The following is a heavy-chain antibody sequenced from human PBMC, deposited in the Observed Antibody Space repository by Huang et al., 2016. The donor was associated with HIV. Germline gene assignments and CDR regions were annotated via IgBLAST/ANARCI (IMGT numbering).Heavy chain of an antibody. CDR3: AKALKTEEKYEILTGYWDY. D-gene: IGHD3-9*01. V-gene: IGHV2-5*01. CDR2: IYWNDDK. CDR1: GFSLSTGGVG. Sequence: QITLKESGPTLVKPTQTLTLTCTFPGFSLSTGGVGVGLIRQPPGKAPEWVALIYWNDDKRNSPSLRGRHAITEETANNQVILTMTTMDPVDTATYYIAKALKTEEKYEILTGYWDYWGQGTLVTVSS. J-gene: IGHJ4*02.